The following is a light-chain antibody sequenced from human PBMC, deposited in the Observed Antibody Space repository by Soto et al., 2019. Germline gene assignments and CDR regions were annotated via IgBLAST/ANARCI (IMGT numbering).Light chain of an antibody. CDR1: QSISFY. CDR2: TAS. Sequence: DIQMTQSPSSLSASVGDRDTISCRASQSISFYLNWYRQKPGKAPKLLIYTASNVQSGVPSRISGSGSGTDFTLTISSLQPEDFATYYCQQSYNMPRTFGQGTKVDIK. V-gene: IGKV1-39*01. J-gene: IGKJ1*01. CDR3: QQSYNMPRT.